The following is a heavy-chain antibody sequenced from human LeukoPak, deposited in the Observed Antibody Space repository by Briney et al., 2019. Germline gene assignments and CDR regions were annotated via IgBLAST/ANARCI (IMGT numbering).Heavy chain of an antibody. CDR1: GFTFGTYA. CDR3: AKLNGGSCYSALDY. J-gene: IGHJ4*02. Sequence: GGSLRLSCAASGFTFGTYAMTWVRQAPGKGLEWVSSICGSEPTTYYAGSVKGRFTISRDNSKNTLYLHMNSLRADDTAVYYCAKLNGGSCYSALDYWGQGILVTVSS. D-gene: IGHD2-15*01. V-gene: IGHV3-23*01. CDR2: ICGSEPTT.